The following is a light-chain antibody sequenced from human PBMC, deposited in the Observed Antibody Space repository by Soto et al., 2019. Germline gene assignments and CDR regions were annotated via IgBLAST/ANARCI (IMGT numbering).Light chain of an antibody. J-gene: IGLJ1*01. CDR1: SSDVGGYNS. CDR3: SSFTTSNTYV. Sequence: QSVLTQPASVSGSPGQSITISCTGTSSDVGGYNSVSWYQQHPGKAPKLLISEVRHRPSGVSDRFSGSQSANTASLTISGLQAEDEADYYCSSFTTSNTYVFGTGTKVTAL. CDR2: EVR. V-gene: IGLV2-14*01.